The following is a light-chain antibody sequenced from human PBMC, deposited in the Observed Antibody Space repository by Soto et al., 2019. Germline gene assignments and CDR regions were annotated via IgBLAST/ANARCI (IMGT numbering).Light chain of an antibody. V-gene: IGKV2-28*01. CDR2: LGS. CDR1: QSLLHSNGYNY. J-gene: IGKJ2*02. CDR3: RQALLTLWT. Sequence: DIVMTQSPLSLPVTPGEPASISCRSSQSLLHSNGYNYLDWYLQKPGQSPQLLIYLGSNRTSGVLDRFSCSCSGNDVTLNFSRVEAEDVGVYYCRQALLTLWTLGQGTKLEIK.